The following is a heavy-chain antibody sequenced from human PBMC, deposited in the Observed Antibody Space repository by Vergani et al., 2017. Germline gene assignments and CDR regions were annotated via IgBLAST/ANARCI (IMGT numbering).Heavy chain of an antibody. D-gene: IGHD2-8*02. CDR3: AKDFWWQRYLDY. J-gene: IGHJ4*02. CDR1: GFTFSSYG. Sequence: VQLVESGGGVVQPGRSLRLSCAASGFTFSSYGMHWVRQAPGKGLEWVAVISYDGSNKYYADSVKGRFTISRDNSKNTLYLQINSLRAEDTAVYYCAKDFWWQRYLDYWGQGTLVTVSS. V-gene: IGHV3-30*18. CDR2: ISYDGSNK.